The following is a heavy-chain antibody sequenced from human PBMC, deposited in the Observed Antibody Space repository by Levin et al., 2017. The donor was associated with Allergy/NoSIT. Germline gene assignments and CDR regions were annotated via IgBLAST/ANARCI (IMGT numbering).Heavy chain of an antibody. CDR2: IHPNIGVT. V-gene: IGHV1-2*06. D-gene: IGHD3-3*01. CDR3: ARGGER. Sequence: ASVKVSCKASGYTFTGHYLHWVRQAPGQGLEWMGRIHPNIGVTDYAQRVQGRVTMTRDTSITTAYMELSRLRSDDTAFYYCARGGERWGEGTLVTVSS. J-gene: IGHJ4*02. CDR1: GYTFTGHY.